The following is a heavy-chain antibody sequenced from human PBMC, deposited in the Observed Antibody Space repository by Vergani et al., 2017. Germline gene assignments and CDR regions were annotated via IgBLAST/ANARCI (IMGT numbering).Heavy chain of an antibody. CDR1: GGSISSYY. V-gene: IGHV4-59*01. J-gene: IGHJ4*02. CDR3: ARHEGTVTNNLVDY. D-gene: IGHD4-17*01. CDR2: IYYSGST. Sequence: QVQLQESGPGLVKPSETLSLTCTVSGGSISSYYWSWIRQPPGKGLEWIGYIYYSGSTNYNPSLKSRVTISVDTSKNQFSLKLSSVTAADTAVYYCARHEGTVTNNLVDYWGQGTLVTVSS.